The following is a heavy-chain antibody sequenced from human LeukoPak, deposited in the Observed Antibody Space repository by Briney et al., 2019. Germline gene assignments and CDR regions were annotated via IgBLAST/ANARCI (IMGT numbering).Heavy chain of an antibody. CDR1: GFTFSSYW. Sequence: GGSLRLSCAASGFTFSSYWMSWVRQAPGKGLEWVANIKQDGSEKYYVDSVKGRFTISRDNAKNSLYLQMNSLRGEDTAVYYCARCGRGSYDWGKYWGQGTLVTVSS. CDR2: IKQDGSEK. V-gene: IGHV3-7*01. D-gene: IGHD1-26*01. CDR3: ARCGRGSYDWGKY. J-gene: IGHJ4*02.